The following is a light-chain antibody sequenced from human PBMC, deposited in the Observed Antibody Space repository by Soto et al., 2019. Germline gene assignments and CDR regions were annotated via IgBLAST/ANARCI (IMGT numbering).Light chain of an antibody. CDR1: QSVSSSY. Sequence: EIVLTQSPGTLSLSPGEGATLSCRASQSVSSSYLAWYQHKAGQAPRLLIYGASSRATDIPDRFSGSGSGTDFSLTISRLEPEDVAVYYCQQYGNSRWTFGQGTKVDIK. CDR2: GAS. V-gene: IGKV3-20*01. CDR3: QQYGNSRWT. J-gene: IGKJ1*01.